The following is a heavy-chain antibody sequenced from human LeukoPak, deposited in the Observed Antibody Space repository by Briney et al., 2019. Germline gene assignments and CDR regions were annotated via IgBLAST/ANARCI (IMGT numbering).Heavy chain of an antibody. Sequence: SETLSLTCAVYGGSFSNYYWSWIRQPPGRGLEWIGEINDSGRTNYNPSLMTRVPVSVHTSKNQFSLRLTSVTATDTAVYYCARRWNYGRNYYIDVWGNGATVSVSS. J-gene: IGHJ6*03. CDR1: GGSFSNYY. CDR2: INDSGRT. V-gene: IGHV4-34*01. CDR3: ARRWNYGRNYYIDV. D-gene: IGHD1-7*01.